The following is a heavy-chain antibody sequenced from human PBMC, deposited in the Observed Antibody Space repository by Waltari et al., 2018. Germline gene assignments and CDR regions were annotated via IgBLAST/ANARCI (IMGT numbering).Heavy chain of an antibody. CDR2: INHSGST. Sequence: QVQLQQWGAGLLKPSETLSLTCPVYGGSFSGYYWSWIRQPPGKGLEWIGEINHSGSTNYNPSLKSRVSISIDTSKNQFSLKLGSVTAADTAVYYCARAGAWYAFDIWGQGTMVTVSS. CDR1: GGSFSGYY. CDR3: ARAGAWYAFDI. V-gene: IGHV4-34*01. J-gene: IGHJ3*02. D-gene: IGHD6-19*01.